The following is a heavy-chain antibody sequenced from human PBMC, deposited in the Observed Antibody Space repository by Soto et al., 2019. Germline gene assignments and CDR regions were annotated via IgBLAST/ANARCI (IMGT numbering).Heavy chain of an antibody. V-gene: IGHV4-39*01. D-gene: IGHD3-9*01. CDR1: GGSISSSTSY. CDR2: INYSGST. CDR3: ARLEGLATISYYFDF. Sequence: SETLSLTCTVSGGSISSSTSYWGWIRQPPGKGLEWIGSINYSGSTYYSPSLQSRVTISLDKSKSQFSLKLSSVTAADSAVYFCARLEGLATISYYFDFWGPGALVTVSS. J-gene: IGHJ4*02.